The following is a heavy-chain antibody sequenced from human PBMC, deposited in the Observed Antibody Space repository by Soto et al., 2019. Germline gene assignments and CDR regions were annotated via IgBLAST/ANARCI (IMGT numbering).Heavy chain of an antibody. J-gene: IGHJ4*02. D-gene: IGHD3-10*01. Sequence: SVKVSCKASGYTFTSYGFSWVRQAPGQGLEWMGGIIPIFGTANYAQKFQGRVTITADESTSTAYMELSSLRSDDTAVYYCARRGPSGPEYYFDYWGQGTLVTVSS. CDR2: IIPIFGTA. CDR3: ARRGPSGPEYYFDY. CDR1: GYTFTSYG. V-gene: IGHV1-69*13.